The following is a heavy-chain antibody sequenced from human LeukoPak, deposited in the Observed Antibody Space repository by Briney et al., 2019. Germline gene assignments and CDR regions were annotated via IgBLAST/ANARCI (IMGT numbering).Heavy chain of an antibody. CDR3: ARDGVHYDFWSGPTGGRYYYYYMDV. Sequence: SETLSLTCTVSGGSISSGDYYWSWIRQPPGKGLEWIGYIYYSGSTYYNPSLKSRVTISVDTSKNQFSLKLSSVTAADTGVYYCARDGVHYDFWSGPTGGRYYYYYMDVWGKGTTVTVSS. D-gene: IGHD3-3*01. CDR1: GGSISSGDYY. J-gene: IGHJ6*03. V-gene: IGHV4-30-4*08. CDR2: IYYSGST.